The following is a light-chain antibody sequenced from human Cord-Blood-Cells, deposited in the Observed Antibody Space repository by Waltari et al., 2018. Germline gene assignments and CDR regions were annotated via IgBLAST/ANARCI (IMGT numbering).Light chain of an antibody. Sequence: QSVLTQPPSASGTPGQRVTISCSGSSSNIGSNYVYWYQQLPGTAPKLRIYRNNQRPSGVPDRFSGSKSGTSASLAISGVRSEDEADYYCAAWDDSLSGRVFGGGTKLTVL. V-gene: IGLV1-47*01. J-gene: IGLJ3*02. CDR3: AAWDDSLSGRV. CDR2: RNN. CDR1: SSNIGSNY.